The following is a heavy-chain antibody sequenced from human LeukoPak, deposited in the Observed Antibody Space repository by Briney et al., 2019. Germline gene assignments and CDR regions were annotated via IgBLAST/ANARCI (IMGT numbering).Heavy chain of an antibody. V-gene: IGHV1-46*01. CDR3: ALSSSTSGGYFDL. CDR1: GYTFTSYY. J-gene: IGHJ2*01. CDR2: INPSGGST. D-gene: IGHD2-2*01. Sequence: ASVKVSCKASGYTFTSYYMHWVRQAPGQGLEWMGIINPSGGSTSYAQKFQGRVTMTRDMSMSTVYMELSSLRSEDTAVYYCALSSSTSGGYFDLWGRGTLVTVSS.